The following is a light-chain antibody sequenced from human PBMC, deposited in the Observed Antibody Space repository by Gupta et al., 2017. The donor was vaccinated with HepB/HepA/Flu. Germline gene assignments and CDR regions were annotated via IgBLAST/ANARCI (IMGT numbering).Light chain of an antibody. J-gene: IGLJ3*02. CDR3: QVWDTSSDKGV. CDR1: NIGSKN. V-gene: IGLV3-21*02. CDR2: DDS. Sequence: SYVLSQPPSVSVAPGQTATITCAGNNIGSKNVHWYQQKPGQAPELLVYDDSNRPSGIPERFSGSKSGNRATLTISRGEAGDEADYYCQVWDTSSDKGVFGGGTKVTVL.